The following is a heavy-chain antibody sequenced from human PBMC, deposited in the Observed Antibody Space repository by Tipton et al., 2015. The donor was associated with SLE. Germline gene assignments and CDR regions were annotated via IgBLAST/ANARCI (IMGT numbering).Heavy chain of an antibody. Sequence: TLSLTCTVSGGSISFDYWSWIRQSAGRGLEWIGRIYSSGDRDYNPSLRSRVTMSIDASQNRVSLRLKSVSAADTAVYYCARQNSSTYYWYFDLWGRGTLVTVSS. CDR1: GGSISFDY. CDR2: IYSSGDR. CDR3: ARQNSSTYYWYFDL. J-gene: IGHJ2*01. V-gene: IGHV4-4*07. D-gene: IGHD6-13*01.